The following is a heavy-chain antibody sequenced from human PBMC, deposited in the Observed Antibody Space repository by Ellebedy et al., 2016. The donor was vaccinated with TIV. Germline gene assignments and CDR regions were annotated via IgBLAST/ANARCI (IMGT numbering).Heavy chain of an antibody. Sequence: GGSLRLXCAASGFPFSSYAMSWVRQPSGKGLEWIGHIRSQANSYATAYAPSVKGRFFISRDDSKNTAYLHMNSLNTEDSAVYYCTRRGVSGGITFDYWGQGTLVTVSS. CDR2: IRSQANSYAT. D-gene: IGHD1-20*01. V-gene: IGHV3-73*01. J-gene: IGHJ4*02. CDR3: TRRGVSGGITFDY. CDR1: GFPFSSYA.